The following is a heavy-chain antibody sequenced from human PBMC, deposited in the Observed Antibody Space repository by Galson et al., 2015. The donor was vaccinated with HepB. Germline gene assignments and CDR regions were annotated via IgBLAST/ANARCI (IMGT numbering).Heavy chain of an antibody. Sequence: SLRLSCAASGFTFSSYAMHWVRQAPGKGLEWVAFIRYDGSNKYYADSVKGRFTISRDNSKNTLYLQMNSLRAEDTAVYYCAKGSRVGATVDYWGQGTLVTVSS. D-gene: IGHD1-26*01. CDR3: AKGSRVGATVDY. V-gene: IGHV3-30*02. CDR1: GFTFSSYA. CDR2: IRYDGSNK. J-gene: IGHJ4*02.